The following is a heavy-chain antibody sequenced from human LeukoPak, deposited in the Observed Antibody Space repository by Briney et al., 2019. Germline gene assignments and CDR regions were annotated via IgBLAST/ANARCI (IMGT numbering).Heavy chain of an antibody. CDR1: GGSISSYY. D-gene: IGHD3-10*01. CDR2: IYYSGST. CDR3: ARHSPTRTYGMGV. J-gene: IGHJ6*02. Sequence: SETLSLTCTVSGGSISSYYWSWIRQPPGKGLEWIGYIYYSGSTNYNPSLKSRVTISVDTSKNQFSLKLSSVTAADTAVYYCARHSPTRTYGMGVWGQGTTVTVSS. V-gene: IGHV4-59*08.